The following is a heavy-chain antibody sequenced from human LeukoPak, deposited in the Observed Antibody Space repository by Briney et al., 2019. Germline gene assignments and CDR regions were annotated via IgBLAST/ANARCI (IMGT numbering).Heavy chain of an antibody. J-gene: IGHJ6*02. D-gene: IGHD2-2*01. Sequence: GRSLRLSCAASGFTFSSYAMHWVRQAPGKGLEWVAVISYDGSNKYYADSVKGRFTISRDNSKNTLYLQMNSLRAEDTAVYYCARDWRYCSSTSCYYYYYGMDVRGQGTTVTVSS. CDR2: ISYDGSNK. CDR1: GFTFSSYA. CDR3: ARDWRYCSSTSCYYYYYGMDV. V-gene: IGHV3-30*04.